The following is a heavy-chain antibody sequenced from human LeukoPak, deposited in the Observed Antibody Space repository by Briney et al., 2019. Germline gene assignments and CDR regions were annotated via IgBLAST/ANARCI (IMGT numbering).Heavy chain of an antibody. V-gene: IGHV3-11*06. Sequence: GGSLRLSCAASGFTFSDYYMSWIRQAPGKGLEWVSSISSSSSYIYYADSVKGRFTISRDNAKNSLYLQMNSLRAEDTAVYYCARAMIVVDSYFDYWGQGTLVTVSS. J-gene: IGHJ4*02. CDR1: GFTFSDYY. CDR3: ARAMIVVDSYFDY. D-gene: IGHD3-22*01. CDR2: ISSSSSYI.